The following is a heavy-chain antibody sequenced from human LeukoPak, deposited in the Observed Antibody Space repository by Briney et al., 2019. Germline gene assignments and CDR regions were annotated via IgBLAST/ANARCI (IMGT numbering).Heavy chain of an antibody. J-gene: IGHJ4*02. CDR2: ISYDGSNK. CDR3: ASPGSSRDDY. D-gene: IGHD6-13*01. CDR1: GFPFSSYP. Sequence: TGGSLRLSCAASGFPFSSYPVYWVRQAPGKGLEWVAVISYDGSNKYYADSVKGRFTISRDNSKNTLYLQMNSLRAEDTAVYYCASPGSSRDDYWGQGTLVTVSS. V-gene: IGHV3-30-3*01.